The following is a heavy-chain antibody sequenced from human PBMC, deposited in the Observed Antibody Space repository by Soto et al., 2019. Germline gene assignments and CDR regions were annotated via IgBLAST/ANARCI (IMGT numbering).Heavy chain of an antibody. Sequence: ASVKVSCKASGYTFTSYGISWVRQAPGQGLEWMGWISAYNGNTNYAQKLQGRVTMTTDTSTSTAYMELRSLRSDDTAVYYCARDGRFLEWLLSAAFDIWGQGTMVTVSS. V-gene: IGHV1-18*01. CDR1: GYTFTSYG. CDR2: ISAYNGNT. D-gene: IGHD3-3*01. J-gene: IGHJ3*02. CDR3: ARDGRFLEWLLSAAFDI.